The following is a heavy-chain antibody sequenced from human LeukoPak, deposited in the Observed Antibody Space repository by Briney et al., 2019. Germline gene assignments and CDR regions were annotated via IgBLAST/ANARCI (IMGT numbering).Heavy chain of an antibody. CDR3: VKRGSGYFDSREAFDI. D-gene: IGHD3-22*01. J-gene: IGHJ3*02. V-gene: IGHV1-2*06. CDR1: GYNFIAYY. Sequence: ASVKVSCKASGYNFIAYYIHWVRQAPGQGFEWMGRINPNSGGPNYAQKFQGRVTMTRDTPITTAYMELSSLRSDDTAIYYCVKRGSGYFDSREAFDIWGQGTMVTVSS. CDR2: INPNSGGP.